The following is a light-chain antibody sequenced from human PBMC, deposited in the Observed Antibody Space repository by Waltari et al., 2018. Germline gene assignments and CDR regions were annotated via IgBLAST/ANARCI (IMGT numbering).Light chain of an antibody. CDR1: QSHSLY. CDR2: HAS. V-gene: IGKV3-20*01. CDR3: QHYVSLPVT. J-gene: IGKJ1*01. Sequence: EIVLTQSPGTLSLSPADRATLHCRASQSHSLYLPWYQQKPVRAPRLLIYHASSRATGVPDRFSGSGSGTDFSLTISRLEPEDFAVYYCQHYVSLPVTFGQGTKVEIK.